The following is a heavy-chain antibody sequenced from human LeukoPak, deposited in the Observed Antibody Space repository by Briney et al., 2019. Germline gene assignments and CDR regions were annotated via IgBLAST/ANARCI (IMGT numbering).Heavy chain of an antibody. J-gene: IGHJ1*01. CDR1: GYSFTSYW. CDR2: IYPGDSDT. CDR3: ARLRRPGIAEIYFQH. D-gene: IGHD6-13*01. V-gene: IGHV5-51*01. Sequence: GESLKISCKGSGYSFTSYWIGWVRQMPGKGLEWMGIIYPGDSDTRYSPSFQGQVTISADKSISTAYLQWSSLKASDTAMYYCARLRRPGIAEIYFQHWGQGTLVTVSS.